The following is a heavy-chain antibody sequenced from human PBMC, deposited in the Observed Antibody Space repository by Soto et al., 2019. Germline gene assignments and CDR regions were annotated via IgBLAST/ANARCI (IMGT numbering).Heavy chain of an antibody. J-gene: IGHJ6*02. V-gene: IGHV1-2*04. CDR1: GYTFTSYA. CDR3: ARTSSTYYGMDV. Sequence: GASVKVSCKASGYTFTSYAMHWVRQAPGQRLEWMGWINTNSGGTNFAQKFQGWVTMTRDTSISTAYMELSGLKSDDTALYYCARTSSTYYGMDVWGQGTTVTVSS. CDR2: INTNSGGT.